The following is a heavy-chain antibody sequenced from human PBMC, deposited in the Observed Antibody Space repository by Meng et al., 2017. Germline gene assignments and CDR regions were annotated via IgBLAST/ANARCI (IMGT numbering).Heavy chain of an antibody. CDR1: GGSFSGYY. D-gene: IGHD5-18*01. CDR3: ARDMIQLWLRRKVYCYGMDV. Sequence: SETLSLTCAVYGGSFSGYYWSWIRQPPGKGLEWIGEINHSGSTNYNPSLKSRVTISVDTSKNQFSLKLSSVTAADTAVYYCARDMIQLWLRRKVYCYGMDVWGQGTTVTVSS. CDR2: INHSGST. J-gene: IGHJ6*02. V-gene: IGHV4-34*01.